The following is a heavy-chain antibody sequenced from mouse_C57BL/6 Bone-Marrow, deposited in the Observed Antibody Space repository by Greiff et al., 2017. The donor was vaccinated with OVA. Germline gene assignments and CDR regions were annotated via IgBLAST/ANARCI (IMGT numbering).Heavy chain of an antibody. D-gene: IGHD1-1*01. CDR2: INPNNGGT. J-gene: IGHJ3*01. CDR3: ASQLLLAY. V-gene: IGHV1-26*01. CDR1: GYTFTDYY. Sequence: VQLQQSGPELVKPGASVKISCKASGYTFTDYYMNWVKQSNGKSLEWIGDINPNNGGTSYNQKFKGKATLTVDKSSSTAYMELRSLTSEDSAVYYCASQLLLAYWGQGTLVTVSA.